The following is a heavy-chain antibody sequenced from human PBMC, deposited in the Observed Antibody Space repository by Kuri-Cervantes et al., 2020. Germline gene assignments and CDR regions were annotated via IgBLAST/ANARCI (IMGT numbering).Heavy chain of an antibody. D-gene: IGHD4-11*01. CDR2: ISYDGNNN. CDR3: ARGGYSNLDY. CDR1: GFTFSSYG. J-gene: IGHJ4*02. Sequence: LSLTCAASGFTFSSYGMHWVRQAPGKGLEWVAVISYDGNNNYYAESVKGRFTISRDYSKNTLYLQMNSLRDEDTAVYYCARGGYSNLDYWGQGTLVTVSS. V-gene: IGHV3-30*03.